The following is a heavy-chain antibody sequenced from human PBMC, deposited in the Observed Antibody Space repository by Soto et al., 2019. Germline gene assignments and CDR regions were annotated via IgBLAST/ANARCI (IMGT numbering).Heavy chain of an antibody. J-gene: IGHJ5*02. CDR2: MNPNSGNT. CDR3: ARGRRYCSGGSCSGNWFDP. V-gene: IGHV1-8*01. D-gene: IGHD2-15*01. Sequence: QVQLVQSGAEVQKPGASVKVSCKASGYTFTSYDINWVRQATGQGLEWMGWMNPNSGNTGYAQKFQGRVTMTRNTSISTAYMELSSLRSEDTAVYYCARGRRYCSGGSCSGNWFDPWGQGTLVTVSS. CDR1: GYTFTSYD.